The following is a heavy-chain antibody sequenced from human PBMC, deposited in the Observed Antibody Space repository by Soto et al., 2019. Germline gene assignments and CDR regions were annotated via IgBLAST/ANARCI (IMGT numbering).Heavy chain of an antibody. CDR1: GGSISSGDYS. J-gene: IGHJ4*02. Sequence: QVQLQESGPGLVKPSQTLSLTCTVSGGSISSGDYSWIWIRQPPGKGLVWIGYIYYSRSTYYNPSLKSRVTISVDTAKNQFSLKLSSVTAADTAVYYCARGDGYDSAYAYWGQGTLVTVSS. CDR3: ARGDGYDSAYAY. V-gene: IGHV4-30-4*01. D-gene: IGHD3-3*01. CDR2: IYYSRST.